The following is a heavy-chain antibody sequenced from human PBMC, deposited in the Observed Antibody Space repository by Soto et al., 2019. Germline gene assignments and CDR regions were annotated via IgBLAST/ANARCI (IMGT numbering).Heavy chain of an antibody. D-gene: IGHD3-3*01. CDR1: GGSISSYY. J-gene: IGHJ5*02. V-gene: IGHV4-59*08. CDR3: ARSAYDFWSGYYPKHWWFDP. Sequence: SETLSLTCTVSGGSISSYYWSWIRQPPGKGLEWIGYIYYSGSTNYNPSLKSRVTISVDTSKNQFSLKLSSVTAADTAVYYCARSAYDFWSGYYPKHWWFDPWGQGTLVTVSS. CDR2: IYYSGST.